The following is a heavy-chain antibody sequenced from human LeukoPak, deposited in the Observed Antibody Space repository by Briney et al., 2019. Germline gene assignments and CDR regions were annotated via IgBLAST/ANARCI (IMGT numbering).Heavy chain of an antibody. D-gene: IGHD3-9*01. CDR2: ISSSRSSI. CDR3: ARVTLTGYYAFDY. CDR1: GFSFSSYN. V-gene: IGHV3-21*01. J-gene: IGHJ4*02. Sequence: GGSLRLSCAASGFSFSSYNMNWVRPAPGEGLEWVSSISSSRSSIYNTDSVKGRFTISRDNAKNSLYLQMNSLRAEDTAVYYCARVTLTGYYAFDYWGQGTLVTVSS.